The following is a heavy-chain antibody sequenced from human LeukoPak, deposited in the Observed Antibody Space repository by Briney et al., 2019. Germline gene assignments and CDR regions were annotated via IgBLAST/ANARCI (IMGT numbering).Heavy chain of an antibody. D-gene: IGHD6-19*01. CDR2: IKQDGSEK. Sequence: GGSLRLSCAASGFTFSRYWMSWIRQAPGKGLEWVANIKQDGSEKYYVDSVKGRFTNSRDNVENSVFLQMNSLRAEDTAVYYCVRDGRSGWHFDYWGQGALVTVSS. CDR1: GFTFSRYW. J-gene: IGHJ4*02. CDR3: VRDGRSGWHFDY. V-gene: IGHV3-7*01.